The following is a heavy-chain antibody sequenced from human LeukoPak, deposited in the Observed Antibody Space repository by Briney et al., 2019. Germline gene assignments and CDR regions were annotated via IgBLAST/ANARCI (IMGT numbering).Heavy chain of an antibody. CDR1: GGSFSGYY. Sequence: SETLSLTCAVYGGSFSGYYWGWIRQPPGKGLEWIGEINHSGSTNYNPSLKSRVTISVDTSKNQFSLKLSSVTAADTAVYYCARGQIDYSSLNLKDHYYYYYGMDAWGKGTTVTVSS. J-gene: IGHJ6*04. CDR2: INHSGST. V-gene: IGHV4-34*01. D-gene: IGHD3-16*01. CDR3: ARGQIDYSSLNLKDHYYYYYGMDA.